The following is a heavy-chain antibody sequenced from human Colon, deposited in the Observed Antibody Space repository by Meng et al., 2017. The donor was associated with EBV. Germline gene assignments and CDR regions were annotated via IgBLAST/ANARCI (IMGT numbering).Heavy chain of an antibody. J-gene: IGHJ4*02. Sequence: EAAPGPVTPSETLSLTYTFAGGSVVSNGYSWDWVHPPPGKGLEGIGAIYHSGSTSYNPSLQSRVTMFVDTSTTQFSLMLTSVTATDTAVYYCARRRGGSGRDCWGQGTLVTVSS. D-gene: IGHD3-10*01. CDR2: IYHSGST. CDR1: GGSVVSNGYS. V-gene: IGHV4-39*01. CDR3: ARRRGGSGRDC.